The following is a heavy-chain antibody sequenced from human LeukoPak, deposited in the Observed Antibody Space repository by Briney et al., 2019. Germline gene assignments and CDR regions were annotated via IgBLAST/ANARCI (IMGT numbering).Heavy chain of an antibody. J-gene: IGHJ4*02. CDR2: IKQDGSEK. D-gene: IGHD6-6*01. V-gene: IGHV3-7*01. CDR3: ARVYSSSSGRALDY. CDR1: GFTFSTYW. Sequence: PGVSPRLSCAVSGFTFSTYWMSWVRQAPGKGLEWVANIKQDGSEKYYVDSVKGRFTISRDNAKNSLYLQMNSLRAEDTAVYYCARVYSSSSGRALDYWGQGTLVTVSS.